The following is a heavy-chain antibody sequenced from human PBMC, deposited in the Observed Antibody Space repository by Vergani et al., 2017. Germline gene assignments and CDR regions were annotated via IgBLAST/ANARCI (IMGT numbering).Heavy chain of an antibody. Sequence: QVQLVQSGAEVKKPGASVKVSCKASGYTFTSYGISWVRQAPGQGLEWMGWISAYNGNTNYAQKLQGRVTMTRDTSTSTVYMELSSLRSEDTAVYYCARGPHAAAAGRTLNWFDPWGQGTLVTVSS. CDR3: ARGPHAAAAGRTLNWFDP. D-gene: IGHD6-13*01. J-gene: IGHJ5*02. V-gene: IGHV1-18*01. CDR2: ISAYNGNT. CDR1: GYTFTSYG.